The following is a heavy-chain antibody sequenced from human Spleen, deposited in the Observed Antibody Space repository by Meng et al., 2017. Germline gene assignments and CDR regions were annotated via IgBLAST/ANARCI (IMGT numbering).Heavy chain of an antibody. D-gene: IGHD6-13*01. Sequence: QVQLQQWGAGLFKPSETLSLTCAVYVGSFSNYYWSWIRQPPGKGLEWIGEIHHSGSTNYNPSLKSRVTISVDTSKIQFSLKLSSVTAADTAVYYCASLSTSWSGADYWGQGTLVTVSS. CDR1: VGSFSNYY. CDR2: IHHSGST. V-gene: IGHV4-34*01. J-gene: IGHJ4*02. CDR3: ASLSTSWSGADY.